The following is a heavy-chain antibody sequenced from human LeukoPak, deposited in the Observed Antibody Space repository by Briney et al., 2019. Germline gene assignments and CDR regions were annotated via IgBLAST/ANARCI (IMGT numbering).Heavy chain of an antibody. CDR1: GGSISNYH. V-gene: IGHV4-59*08. D-gene: IGHD1-26*01. CDR2: IYYSGST. CDR3: ARHGSGGSYGY. Sequence: ASETLSLTCIVSGGSISNYHWSWIRQPPGKGLEWIGYIYYSGSTNYNPSLKSRVTISVDTSKNQFSLKLSSVTAADTAVYYCARHGSGGSYGYWGQGTLVTVS. J-gene: IGHJ4*02.